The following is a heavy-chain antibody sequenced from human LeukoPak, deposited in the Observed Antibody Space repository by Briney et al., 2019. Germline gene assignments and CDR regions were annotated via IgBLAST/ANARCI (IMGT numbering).Heavy chain of an antibody. Sequence: PGGSLRLSCAASGFTVSSNYMSWVRQAPGKGLEWVSVIYSGGSTYYADSVKGRFTISRDNSKNTLYLQMNSLRAEDTAVYYCASGQGYSSSWYGYWGQGTLVTVSS. D-gene: IGHD6-13*01. CDR2: IYSGGST. J-gene: IGHJ4*02. V-gene: IGHV3-53*01. CDR1: GFTVSSNY. CDR3: ASGQGYSSSWYGY.